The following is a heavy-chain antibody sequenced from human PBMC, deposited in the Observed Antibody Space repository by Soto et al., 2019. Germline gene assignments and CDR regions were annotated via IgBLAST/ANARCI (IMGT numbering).Heavy chain of an antibody. D-gene: IGHD6-6*01. Sequence: QVQLAQSGAEVKKPGASVKVSCKASGYTFTSYGISWVRRAPVQGLEWMGWISYSNGNTKYAQKLQGRVTMTTDTSTSTAYMELRILSSDDTAVYYCARVTDAARPHFDYWFQEPLVDVSS. CDR3: ARVTDAARPHFDY. J-gene: IGHJ4*02. V-gene: IGHV1-18*01. CDR2: ISYSNGNT. CDR1: GYTFTSYG.